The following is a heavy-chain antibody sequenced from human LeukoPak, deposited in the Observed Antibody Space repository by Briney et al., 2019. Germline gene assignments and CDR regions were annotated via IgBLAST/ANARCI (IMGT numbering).Heavy chain of an antibody. V-gene: IGHV4-39*01. J-gene: IGHJ4*02. Sequence: SETLSLTCTVSGGSISSSSYYWGWIRQPPGKGLEWIGSIYYSGSTYYNPSLKSRVTISVDTSKSQFSLKLSSVTAADTAVYYCARQTYYDILTGSEFDYWGQGTLVTVSS. D-gene: IGHD3-9*01. CDR1: GGSISSSSYY. CDR3: ARQTYYDILTGSEFDY. CDR2: IYYSGST.